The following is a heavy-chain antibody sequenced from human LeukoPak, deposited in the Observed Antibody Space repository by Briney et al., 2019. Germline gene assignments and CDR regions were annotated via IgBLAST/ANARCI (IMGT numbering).Heavy chain of an antibody. J-gene: IGHJ3*02. CDR2: MEYTGCNE. CDR1: GFSFSRSG. V-gene: IGHV3-30*02. Sequence: GGSLRLSCAASGFSFSRSGMHWLGQAPGKGLEWVAYMEYTGCNEWYAASVKGRFSISIDNSKNTLYLQMNSLRYEDTALYFCANRFCGGDCSLRDALSIWGQGTMVTV. CDR3: ANRFCGGDCSLRDALSI. D-gene: IGHD2-21*02.